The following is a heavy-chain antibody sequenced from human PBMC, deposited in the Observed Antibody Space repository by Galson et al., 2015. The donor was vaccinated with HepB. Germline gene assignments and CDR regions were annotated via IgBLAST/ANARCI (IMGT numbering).Heavy chain of an antibody. D-gene: IGHD3-16*01. J-gene: IGHJ4*02. V-gene: IGHV3-33*01. CDR3: ARERPSRVLGY. Sequence: SLRLSCAASGFTFSRYGMHWVRQAPGKGLEWVAVIWYDGSNKYYADSVKGRFTISRDNSKNTLYLQMNSLRAEDTAVYYCARERPSRVLGYWGQGTLVTVSS. CDR1: GFTFSRYG. CDR2: IWYDGSNK.